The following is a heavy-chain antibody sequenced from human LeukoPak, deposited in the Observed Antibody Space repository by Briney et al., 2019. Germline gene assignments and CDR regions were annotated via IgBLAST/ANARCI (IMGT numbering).Heavy chain of an antibody. CDR1: GGSISSYY. Sequence: PSETLSLTCTVSGGSISSYYWSWIRQPPGKGLEWIGYIYYSGSTNYNPSLKSRVTIPVDTSKNQFSLKLSSVTAADTAVYYCARGRGPYYDSSGYYRDAFDIWGQGTMVTVSS. CDR2: IYYSGST. CDR3: ARGRGPYYDSSGYYRDAFDI. J-gene: IGHJ3*02. V-gene: IGHV4-59*01. D-gene: IGHD3-22*01.